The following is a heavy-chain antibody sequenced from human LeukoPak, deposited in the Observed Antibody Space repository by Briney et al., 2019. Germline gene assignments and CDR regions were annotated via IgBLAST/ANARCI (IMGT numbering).Heavy chain of an antibody. V-gene: IGHV4-59*01. D-gene: IGHD6-19*01. Sequence: PSETLSLTCTVSGGYISSYYWSWIRQPPGKGLEWIGYIYYSGSTNYNPSLKSRVTISVDTSKNQFSLKLSSVTAADTAVYYCARGAVADDYWGQGTLVTVSS. J-gene: IGHJ4*02. CDR3: ARGAVADDY. CDR1: GGYISSYY. CDR2: IYYSGST.